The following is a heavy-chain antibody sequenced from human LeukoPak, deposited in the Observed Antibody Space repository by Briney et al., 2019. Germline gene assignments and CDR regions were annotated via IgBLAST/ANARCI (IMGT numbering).Heavy chain of an antibody. V-gene: IGHV3-30*03. CDR3: ARNPAYDYSDY. D-gene: IGHD2-21*01. CDR2: ISYDGSNK. Sequence: PGRSLRLSCAASGFTFSSYGMHWVRQAPGKGLEWVAVISYDGSNKYYADSVKGRFTISRDNTRNSLYLQMTSLRAEDTALYYCARNPAYDYSDYWGQGTLVTVSS. CDR1: GFTFSSYG. J-gene: IGHJ4*02.